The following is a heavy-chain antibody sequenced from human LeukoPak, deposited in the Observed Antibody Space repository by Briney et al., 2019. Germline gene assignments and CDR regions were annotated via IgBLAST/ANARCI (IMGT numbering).Heavy chain of an antibody. J-gene: IGHJ5*02. Sequence: ASVKVSCKASGGTFSSYAISWVRQAPGQGLEWMGGIIPIFGTANYAQKFQGRVTITADESTSTAYMELSGLRSEDTAVYYCARDIATTGALNWFDPWGQGTLVTVSS. CDR1: GGTFSSYA. V-gene: IGHV1-69*01. CDR3: ARDIATTGALNWFDP. D-gene: IGHD6-13*01. CDR2: IIPIFGTA.